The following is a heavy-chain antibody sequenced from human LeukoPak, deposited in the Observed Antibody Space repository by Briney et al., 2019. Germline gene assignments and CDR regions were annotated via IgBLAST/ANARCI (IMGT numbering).Heavy chain of an antibody. V-gene: IGHV1-2*06. CDR2: INPNSGGT. CDR3: ARGEIVGATKLKIMPDY. D-gene: IGHD1-26*01. J-gene: IGHJ4*02. CDR1: GYTVTSYY. Sequence: ASVKVSCKASGYTVTSYYMHWVRQAPGQGLEWMGRINPNSGGTNYAQKFQGRVTMTRDTSISTAYMELSRLRSDDTAVYYCARGEIVGATKLKIMPDYWGQGTLVTVSS.